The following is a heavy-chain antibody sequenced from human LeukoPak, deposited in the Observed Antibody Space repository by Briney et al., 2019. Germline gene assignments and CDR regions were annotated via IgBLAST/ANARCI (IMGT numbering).Heavy chain of an antibody. V-gene: IGHV3-23*01. D-gene: IGHD2-2*01. CDR2: VSGSAGRT. CDR3: TRDRPRYCSSTSCQTDAFDI. Sequence: GGSLRLSCAASGFTFSSFAMTWVRQAPGKGLEWVSTVSGSAGRTDYADSVKGRFTISRDNLKNTLYLQMNGLRAEDTAVYYCTRDRPRYCSSTSCQTDAFDIWGQGTMVTVSS. CDR1: GFTFSSFA. J-gene: IGHJ3*02.